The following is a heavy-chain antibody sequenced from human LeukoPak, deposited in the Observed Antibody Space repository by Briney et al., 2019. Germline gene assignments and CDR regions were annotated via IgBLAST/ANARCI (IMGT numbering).Heavy chain of an antibody. CDR3: AREVDNWFDP. J-gene: IGHJ5*02. CDR1: GYRFTSYW. D-gene: IGHD2-15*01. CDR2: IYPGDSDT. Sequence: GESLKVSCKGSGYRFTSYWVGWVRQMPGKGLEWMGIIYPGDSDTRYSPSFQGQVTISADKSISTAYLQWSSLKASDTAMYYCAREVDNWFDPWGQGTLVTVSS. V-gene: IGHV5-51*01.